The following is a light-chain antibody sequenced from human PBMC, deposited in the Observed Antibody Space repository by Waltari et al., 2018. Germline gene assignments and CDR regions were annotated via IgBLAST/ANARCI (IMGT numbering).Light chain of an antibody. V-gene: IGKV3-11*01. CDR1: QIITTY. Sequence: EIVLTQSPATLSLSPGERATLSCRDSQIITTYLAWFQQKPGQAPRLLIYDAINRATGIPARFSGSGSVTDFTLTISSLEPEDFAVYYCQQRDSWPRTFGQGTKVEIK. J-gene: IGKJ1*01. CDR2: DAI. CDR3: QQRDSWPRT.